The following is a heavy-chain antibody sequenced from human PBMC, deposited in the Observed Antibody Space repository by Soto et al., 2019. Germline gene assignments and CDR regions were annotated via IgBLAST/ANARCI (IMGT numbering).Heavy chain of an antibody. Sequence: SETLSLTCTVSGGSISGYYWTWIRQPPGRGLAYIGDIFYTGSTNYNPSLESRVSISVEAAKNQFSLKPTSVTAAETAVYYCERVTTGYLDYWGQGTLVTVSS. V-gene: IGHV4-59*01. J-gene: IGHJ4*02. CDR3: ERVTTGYLDY. CDR2: IFYTGST. D-gene: IGHD3-9*01. CDR1: GGSISGYY.